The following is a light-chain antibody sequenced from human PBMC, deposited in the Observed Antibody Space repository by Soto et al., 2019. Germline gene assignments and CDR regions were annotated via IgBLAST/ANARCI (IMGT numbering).Light chain of an antibody. Sequence: DIQMTQSPSSLSASVGDRVTITCRASQTISTYLNWYQQKPGKAPRLLIYDASSLLSGVPSRFSGRGSGTDFPLTIASLQPEDFSTYYCQQSDSTPSTFGQGTKVEI. CDR2: DAS. V-gene: IGKV1-39*01. CDR3: QQSDSTPST. CDR1: QTISTY. J-gene: IGKJ2*01.